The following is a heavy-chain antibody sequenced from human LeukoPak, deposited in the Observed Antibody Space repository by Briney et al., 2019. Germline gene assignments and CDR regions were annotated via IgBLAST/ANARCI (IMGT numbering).Heavy chain of an antibody. V-gene: IGHV3-23*01. CDR1: GFTFSNNP. CDR2: ISGSGDAT. D-gene: IGHD6-13*01. CDR3: AKQSAGSAAWYSLHYDF. Sequence: GGSLRLSCAVSGFTFSNNPMTWVRQAPGKGLEWVSAISGSGDATYYADSVKGRFTISRDNSKDTLYLQMNGLRAEDTAVYFCAKQSAGSAAWYSLHYDFWGQGTLVTVSS. J-gene: IGHJ4*02.